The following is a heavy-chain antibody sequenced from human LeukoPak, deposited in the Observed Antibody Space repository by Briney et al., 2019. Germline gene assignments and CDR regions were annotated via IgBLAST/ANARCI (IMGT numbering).Heavy chain of an antibody. V-gene: IGHV3-7*01. Sequence: GGSLRLSCTASGFTFNTYDMNWVRQAPGKGLEWVANIKQDGSEKYYVDSVKGRFTISRDNAKNSLYLQMNSLRAEDTAVYYCARADSSIAACLSRSSIFNYYYMDVWGKGTTVTVSS. CDR1: GFTFNTYD. CDR3: ARADSSIAACLSRSSIFNYYYMDV. CDR2: IKQDGSEK. D-gene: IGHD6-6*01. J-gene: IGHJ6*03.